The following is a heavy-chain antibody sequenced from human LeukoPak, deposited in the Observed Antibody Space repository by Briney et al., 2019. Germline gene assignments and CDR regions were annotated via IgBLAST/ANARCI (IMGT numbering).Heavy chain of an antibody. CDR2: IRYDGSNK. CDR1: GFTFSSYG. Sequence: GGSLRLSCAASGFTFSSYGMHWVRQAPGKGLEWVAFIRYDGSNKYYADSMKGRFTISRDNSKNTLYLQMNSLRAEDTAVYYCARGLTARNWFDPWGQGTLVTVSS. D-gene: IGHD1-20*01. J-gene: IGHJ5*02. V-gene: IGHV3-30*02. CDR3: ARGLTARNWFDP.